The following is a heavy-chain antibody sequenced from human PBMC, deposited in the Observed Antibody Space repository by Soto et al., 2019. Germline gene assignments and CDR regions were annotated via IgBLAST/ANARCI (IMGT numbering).Heavy chain of an antibody. CDR1: GFTFSDYY. J-gene: IGHJ6*03. V-gene: IGHV3-11*01. CDR3: ARVVDCSSTSCYSNYYYYMDV. CDR2: ISSSGSTI. Sequence: GGSLRLSCAASGFTFSDYYMSWIRQAPGKGLEWVSYISSSGSTIYYADSVKGRFTISRDNAKNSLYLQMNSLRAEDTAVYYCARVVDCSSTSCYSNYYYYMDVWGKGTTVTVSS. D-gene: IGHD2-2*02.